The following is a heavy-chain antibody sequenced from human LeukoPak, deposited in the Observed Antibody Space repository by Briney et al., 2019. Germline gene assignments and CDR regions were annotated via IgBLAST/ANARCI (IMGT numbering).Heavy chain of an antibody. Sequence: GGSLRLSCEASGFTFSSCAMSWVRQAPGKGRAGVSVISSSADSTYYADSVKGRFTISRDNSKNTLFLQMNSLRAEDTAVYYCAKPLEKYTYGGNFDYWGQGILVTVSS. CDR1: GFTFSSCA. D-gene: IGHD4-23*01. CDR3: AKPLEKYTYGGNFDY. V-gene: IGHV3-23*01. J-gene: IGHJ4*02. CDR2: ISSSADST.